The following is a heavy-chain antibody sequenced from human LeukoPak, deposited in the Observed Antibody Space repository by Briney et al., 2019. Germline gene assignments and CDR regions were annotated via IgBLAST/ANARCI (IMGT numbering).Heavy chain of an antibody. V-gene: IGHV3-9*01. J-gene: IGHJ5*02. CDR1: GFTFDDYA. CDR2: ISWNSGSI. Sequence: GGSLRLSCAASGFTFDDYAMHWVRQAPGKGLEWVSGISWNSGSIGYADSVKGRFTISRDNAKNSLYLQMNSLRAEDTALYYCAKDKGIAAAGRFDPLGQGTLVTVSS. CDR3: AKDKGIAAAGRFDP. D-gene: IGHD6-13*01.